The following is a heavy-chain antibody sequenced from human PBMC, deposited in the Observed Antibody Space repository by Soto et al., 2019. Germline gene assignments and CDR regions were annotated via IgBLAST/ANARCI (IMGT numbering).Heavy chain of an antibody. Sequence: VKVSCKASGGTFSSYAISWVRQAPGQGLEWMGGIIPIFGTANYAQKFQGRITITADESTSTAYMELSSLRSEDTAVYYCARENTAAGDYYYYGMDVWGQGTTDTVSS. D-gene: IGHD6-13*01. CDR3: ARENTAAGDYYYYGMDV. V-gene: IGHV1-69*13. CDR2: IIPIFGTA. J-gene: IGHJ6*02. CDR1: GGTFSSYA.